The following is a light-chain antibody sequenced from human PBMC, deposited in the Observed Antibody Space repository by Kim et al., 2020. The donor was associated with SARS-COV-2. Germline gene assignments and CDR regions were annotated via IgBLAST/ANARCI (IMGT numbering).Light chain of an antibody. V-gene: IGLV3-1*01. J-gene: IGLJ2*01. CDR3: QAWDSSTAV. Sequence: VSPGQTAIITCSGDKLGDKYACWYQQKPGQSPVLVIYQDSKRPSGIPERFSGSNSGNTATLTISGTQAMDEADYYCQAWDSSTAVFGGGTQLTVL. CDR1: KLGDKY. CDR2: QDS.